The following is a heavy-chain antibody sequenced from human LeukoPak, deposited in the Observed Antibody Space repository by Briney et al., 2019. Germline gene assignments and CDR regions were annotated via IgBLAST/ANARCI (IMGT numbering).Heavy chain of an antibody. J-gene: IGHJ3*02. CDR1: GYTFTGYY. Sequence: GASVKVSCKASGYTFTGYYMHWVRQAPGQGLEWMGWINPNSGGTNYAQKFQERVTITRDMSTSTAYMELSSLRSEDTAVYYCAAGYDSSGSADAFDIWGQGTMVTVSS. CDR2: INPNSGGT. D-gene: IGHD3-22*01. V-gene: IGHV1-2*02. CDR3: AAGYDSSGSADAFDI.